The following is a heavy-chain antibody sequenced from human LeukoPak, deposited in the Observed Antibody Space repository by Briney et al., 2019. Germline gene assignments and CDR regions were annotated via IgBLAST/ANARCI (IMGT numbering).Heavy chain of an antibody. D-gene: IGHD6-19*01. Sequence: PSETLSLTCAVSGVAISHGGYAWNWIRQPPGKGLEWIAYTYHSGTTYYNPSLKSRATISVDTSKNQFSLKLSSVTAADTAVYYCVRGRYSSGWFKDKNWFDPWGQGIPVTVSS. CDR3: VRGRYSSGWFKDKNWFDP. V-gene: IGHV4-30-4*07. CDR1: GVAISHGGYA. CDR2: TYHSGTT. J-gene: IGHJ5*02.